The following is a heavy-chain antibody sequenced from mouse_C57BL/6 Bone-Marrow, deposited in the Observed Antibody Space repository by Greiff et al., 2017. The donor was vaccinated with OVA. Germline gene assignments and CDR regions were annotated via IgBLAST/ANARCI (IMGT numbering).Heavy chain of an antibody. J-gene: IGHJ2*01. CDR2: ISSGSSTI. D-gene: IGHD1-2*01. CDR3: ARGEGLIYFDD. V-gene: IGHV5-17*01. Sequence: EVNVVESGGGLVKPGGSLKLSCAASGFTFSDYGMHWVRQAPVKGLEWVAYISSGSSTIYYADTVKGRFTISRDNAKNTLFLQMTSLRSEDTAMYYCARGEGLIYFDDWGQGTTLTVSS. CDR1: GFTFSDYG.